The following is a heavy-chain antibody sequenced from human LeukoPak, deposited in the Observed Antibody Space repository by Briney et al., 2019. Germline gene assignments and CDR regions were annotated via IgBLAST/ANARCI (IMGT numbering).Heavy chain of an antibody. J-gene: IGHJ6*02. CDR3: ARDRVEYDILTGYSKPYYGMDV. CDR1: GGSISSYY. V-gene: IGHV4-59*01. D-gene: IGHD3-9*01. Sequence: KPSETLSLTCTVSGGSISSYYWSWIRQPPGKGLEWIGYIYYRGSTNYNPSLKSRVTISLDTSKNQFSLKLSSVTAADTAVYYCARDRVEYDILTGYSKPYYGMDVWGQGTTVTVSS. CDR2: IYYRGST.